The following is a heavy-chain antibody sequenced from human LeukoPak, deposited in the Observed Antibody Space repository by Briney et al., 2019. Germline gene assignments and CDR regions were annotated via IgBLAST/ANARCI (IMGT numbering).Heavy chain of an antibody. D-gene: IGHD2-15*01. J-gene: IGHJ4*02. V-gene: IGHV4-38-2*02. Sequence: SETLSLTCTVSGYSISSGYYWGWIRQPPGKGLEWIGSIYHSGSTYYNPSLKSRVTISVDTSKNQFSLKLSSVTAADTAVYYCARDAPTAYCIGGTCYFDYWGQGTLVTVSS. CDR2: IYHSGST. CDR3: ARDAPTAYCIGGTCYFDY. CDR1: GYSISSGYY.